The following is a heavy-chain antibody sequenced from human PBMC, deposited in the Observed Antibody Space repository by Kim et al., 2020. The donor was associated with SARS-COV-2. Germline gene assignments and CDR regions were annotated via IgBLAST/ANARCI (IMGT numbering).Heavy chain of an antibody. Sequence: GGSLRLSCAASGFTFSSYAMSWVRQAPGKGLEWVSAISGSGGSTYYADSVKGRFTISRDNSKNTLYLQMNSLRAEDTAVYYCAKDKFIWFGELARDDAFDIWGQGTMVTVSS. J-gene: IGHJ3*02. CDR1: GFTFSSYA. D-gene: IGHD3-10*01. V-gene: IGHV3-23*01. CDR2: ISGSGGST. CDR3: AKDKFIWFGELARDDAFDI.